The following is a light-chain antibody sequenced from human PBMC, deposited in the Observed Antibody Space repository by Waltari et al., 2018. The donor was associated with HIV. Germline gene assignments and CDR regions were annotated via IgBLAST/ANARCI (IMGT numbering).Light chain of an antibody. CDR1: SSNLGSNE. V-gene: IGLV1-51*01. J-gene: IGLJ3*02. Sequence: QSVLTQPPSVSAAPGQRVTLSCSGSSSNLGSNEFSWYQQLPGTAPKLLIFDNYKRPSGIPDRFSGSKSGTSATLGITGLQTGDEADYYCGTWDSGLSAVVVGGGTKLTVL. CDR3: GTWDSGLSAVV. CDR2: DNY.